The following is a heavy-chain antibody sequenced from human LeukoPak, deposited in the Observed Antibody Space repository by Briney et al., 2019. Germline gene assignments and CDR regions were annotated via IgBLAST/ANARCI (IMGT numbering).Heavy chain of an antibody. CDR1: GGSFSGYY. Sequence: SETLSLTCAVYGGSFSGYYWSWIRQPPGKGLEWIGEINHSGSTNYNPSLKSRVTLSVDTSKNQFSLKLSSVTAADTAVYYCAGVVMVRGVLYYYYGMDVWGKGTTVTVSS. D-gene: IGHD3-10*01. J-gene: IGHJ6*04. CDR3: AGVVMVRGVLYYYYGMDV. V-gene: IGHV4-34*01. CDR2: INHSGST.